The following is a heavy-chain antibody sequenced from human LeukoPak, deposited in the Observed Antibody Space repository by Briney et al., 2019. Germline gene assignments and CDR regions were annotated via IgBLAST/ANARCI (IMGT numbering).Heavy chain of an antibody. CDR2: ISAYNGHT. CDR3: ARDGAARLLRFYYYMDV. CDR1: GYTFSDYG. D-gene: IGHD6-6*01. J-gene: IGHJ6*03. Sequence: GASVKVSCKASGYTFSDYGISWVRQAPGQGLEWMGWISAYNGHTNYAQNLQDRVTMTTDTSTSTAYMELRSLRSDDTAVYYCARDGAARLLRFYYYMDVWGKGTTVTVSS. V-gene: IGHV1-18*01.